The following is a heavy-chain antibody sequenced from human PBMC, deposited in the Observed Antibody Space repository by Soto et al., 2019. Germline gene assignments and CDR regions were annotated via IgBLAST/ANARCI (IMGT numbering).Heavy chain of an antibody. J-gene: IGHJ5*02. CDR2: ISDRGDI. Sequence: VSLTCTVSGISITSSYWNWFRQSPGKGLEWIGQISDRGDINYNPPLESRVAISPDTSKNQVSLTLTAVNAADTAVYFCARGRHWFGTWGQGTLVTV. V-gene: IGHV4-59*08. CDR1: GISITSSY. CDR3: ARGRHWFGT.